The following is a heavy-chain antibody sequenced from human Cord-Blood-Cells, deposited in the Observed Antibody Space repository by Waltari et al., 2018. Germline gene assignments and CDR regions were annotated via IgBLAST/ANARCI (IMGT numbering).Heavy chain of an antibody. D-gene: IGHD1-26*01. CDR2: INQSGST. V-gene: IGHV4-34*01. Sequence: QVQLQQWGAGLLKPSETLSLTCAVYGGSFSGYYWSWIRQPPGKGLEWIGEINQSGSTNSNPSLKSRVTISVDTSKNQFSLKLSSVTAADTAVYYCARGGVEWELLWFDPWGQGTLVTVSS. J-gene: IGHJ5*02. CDR1: GGSFSGYY. CDR3: ARGGVEWELLWFDP.